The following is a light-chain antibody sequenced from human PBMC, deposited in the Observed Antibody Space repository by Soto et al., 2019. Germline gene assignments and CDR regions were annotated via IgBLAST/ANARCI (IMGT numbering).Light chain of an antibody. Sequence: QSALTQPASVSGSPGQSITISCTGTSSDVGGHNFVSWYQQHPGKAPKVLIYGVSNRPSGVSNKFSGSKSGNTASLTSSGLQAEDEADYYCSSFTGGATLVFGGGTKLTVL. J-gene: IGLJ3*02. CDR3: SSFTGGATLV. CDR2: GVS. V-gene: IGLV2-14*01. CDR1: SSDVGGHNF.